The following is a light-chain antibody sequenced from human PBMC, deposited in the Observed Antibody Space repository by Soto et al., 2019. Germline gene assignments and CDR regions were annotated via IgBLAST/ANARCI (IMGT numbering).Light chain of an antibody. CDR2: GAS. CDR3: QQSYSTPYT. V-gene: IGKV1-39*01. J-gene: IGKJ2*01. Sequence: DIPMTQSPSSLSASVGDRVTVTCRASQSISSYLNWYQQKPGKAPQLLIYGASSLQSGVPSRFSGSGSGTDFALTISSLQPEDFATYYCQQSYSTPYTFGQGTKLEIK. CDR1: QSISSY.